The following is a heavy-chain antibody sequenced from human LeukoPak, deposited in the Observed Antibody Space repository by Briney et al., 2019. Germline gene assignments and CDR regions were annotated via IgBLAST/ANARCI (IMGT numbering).Heavy chain of an antibody. J-gene: IGHJ5*02. CDR3: ARDWGGSSNNWFDP. Sequence: AVSGGSISSGGYSWRWIQQPPGKGLXXIGYIYHSGSTYYNPSHKSRFTITVDRAKNQFSLKLSSVTAADTAVYYCARDWGGSSNNWFDPWGQGTLVTVSS. V-gene: IGHV4-30-2*01. CDR1: GGSISSGGYS. D-gene: IGHD3-16*01. CDR2: IYHSGST.